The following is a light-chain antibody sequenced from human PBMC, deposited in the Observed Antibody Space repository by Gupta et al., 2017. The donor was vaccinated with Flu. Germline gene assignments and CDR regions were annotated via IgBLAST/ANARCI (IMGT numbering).Light chain of an antibody. V-gene: IGLV2-14*01. CDR3: SSYRSDSTVV. CDR2: EVT. J-gene: IGLJ2*01. Sequence: QSALTQPDSVSGSPGQSITISCTGTRSDVGGYTYVSWYQQHPGKVPKLMIYEVTDRPLGVSDRVSGSESGDTESLTISGLQAEDDAYYDCSSYRSDSTVVFGGGTKLTVL. CDR1: RSDVGGYTY.